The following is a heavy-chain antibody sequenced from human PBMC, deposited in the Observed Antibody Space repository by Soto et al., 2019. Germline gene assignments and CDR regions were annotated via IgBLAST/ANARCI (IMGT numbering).Heavy chain of an antibody. J-gene: IGHJ4*02. V-gene: IGHV3-15*01. Sequence: EVQLVESGGGLVKPGGSLRLSCAASGFTFSNAWMSWVRLAPGKGLEWVGRIKSKTDGGTTDYAAPVQGRFTISRDDSKSTLYLQMNSLKPEDTAVYYCTTDSFEGPSTVTRSDYWGQGTLVTVSS. CDR2: IKSKTDGGTT. CDR3: TTDSFEGPSTVTRSDY. D-gene: IGHD4-17*01. CDR1: GFTFSNAW.